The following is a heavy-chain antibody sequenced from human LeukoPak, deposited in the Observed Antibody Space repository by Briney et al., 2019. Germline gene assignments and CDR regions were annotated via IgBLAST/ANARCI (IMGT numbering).Heavy chain of an antibody. CDR3: TRQGSSGWPDY. CDR1: GFTFSGSA. CDR2: IRSKANSYAT. V-gene: IGHV3-73*01. J-gene: IGHJ4*02. Sequence: GGSLRLSCAASGFTFSGSAMHRVRQASGKGLEWVGRIRSKANSYATAYAASVKGRFTISRDDSKNTAYLQMNSLKTEDTAVYYCTRQGSSGWPDYWGQGTLVTVSS. D-gene: IGHD6-19*01.